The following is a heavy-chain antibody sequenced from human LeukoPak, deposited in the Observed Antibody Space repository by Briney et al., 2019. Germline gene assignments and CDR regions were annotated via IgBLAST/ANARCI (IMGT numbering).Heavy chain of an antibody. CDR2: IIPILGIA. CDR3: ARVEALLTAAGTVSREAFDI. V-gene: IGHV1-69*04. CDR1: GGTFSSYA. Sequence: SVTVSCKASGGTFSSYAISWVRQAPGQGLEWMGRIIPILGIANYAQKFQGRVTITADKSTSTAYMELSSLRSEDTAVYYCARVEALLTAAGTVSREAFDIWGQGTMVTVSS. D-gene: IGHD6-13*01. J-gene: IGHJ3*02.